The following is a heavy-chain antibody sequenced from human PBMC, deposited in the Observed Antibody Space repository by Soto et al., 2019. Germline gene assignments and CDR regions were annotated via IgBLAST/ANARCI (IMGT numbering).Heavy chain of an antibody. D-gene: IGHD1-1*01. Sequence: SETLSLTCTLSGGSVRAPDWWNWVRQSPDKGLEWIAEVHISGHSNYNPSLRSRVSVSIDSSKNQFYLNLNSVTAADTAIYYCARVRQGCSANNCYFDPWGQGTQVTV. J-gene: IGHJ5*01. V-gene: IGHV4-4*02. CDR2: VHISGHS. CDR3: ARVRQGCSANNCYFDP. CDR1: GGSVRAPDW.